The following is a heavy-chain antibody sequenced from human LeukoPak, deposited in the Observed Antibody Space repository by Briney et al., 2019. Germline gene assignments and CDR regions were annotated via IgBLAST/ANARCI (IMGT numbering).Heavy chain of an antibody. CDR2: ITVNGDDI. D-gene: IGHD1-7*01. V-gene: IGHV3-74*01. J-gene: IGHJ4*02. Sequence: GGSLRLSCGASGFNFRDDWMHWVRQAPGKGLGWLSGITVNGDDIGYADSVRGRFTISRDNDKNTLYLQMRSLRAEDTAVYYCVRDAPGTTPFDHWGQGTLVTVSS. CDR3: VRDAPGTTPFDH. CDR1: GFNFRDDW.